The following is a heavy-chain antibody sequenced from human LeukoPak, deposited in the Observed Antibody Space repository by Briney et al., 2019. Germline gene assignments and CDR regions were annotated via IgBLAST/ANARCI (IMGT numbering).Heavy chain of an antibody. CDR2: IIPIFGTA. D-gene: IGHD6-6*01. CDR1: VGTFSSYA. V-gene: IGHV1-69*13. CDR3: AREVRYSSSSRARPRFDY. Sequence: ASVKVSCTASVGTFSSYAISWVRQAPGQGLEWMGGIIPIFGTANYAQKFQGRVTITADESTSTAYMELSSLRSEDTAVYYCAREVRYSSSSRARPRFDYWGQGTLVTVSS. J-gene: IGHJ4*02.